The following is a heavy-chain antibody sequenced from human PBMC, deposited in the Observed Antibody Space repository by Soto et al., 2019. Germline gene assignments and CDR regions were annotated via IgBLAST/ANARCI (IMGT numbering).Heavy chain of an antibody. Sequence: ASVKVSYKASGYTLTNYYMHWLRQAPGHGLEGMGIINPSGGRTRYAQKFQARVTMTRDTTTSTVYMELSSLRSDDPAECYCAKGVSSMSSGLYFDYWGQGTLVTVSS. D-gene: IGHD3-22*01. CDR2: INPSGGRT. J-gene: IGHJ4*02. V-gene: IGHV1-46*03. CDR3: AKGVSSMSSGLYFDY. CDR1: GYTLTNYY.